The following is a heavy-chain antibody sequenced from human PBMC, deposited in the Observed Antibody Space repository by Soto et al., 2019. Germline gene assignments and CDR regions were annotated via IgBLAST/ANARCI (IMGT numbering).Heavy chain of an antibody. CDR3: ARLDSRGFFDS. Sequence: SETLSLTCTVAGGSISSYYSSWIRQPPGKGLEWIGYIYYSGSTNYSPSLKSRITISVDTSKTQFSLKLGSVTAADTAVYYCARLDSRGFFDSWGQGTLVTVSS. V-gene: IGHV4-59*08. D-gene: IGHD3-22*01. J-gene: IGHJ4*02. CDR1: GGSISSYY. CDR2: IYYSGST.